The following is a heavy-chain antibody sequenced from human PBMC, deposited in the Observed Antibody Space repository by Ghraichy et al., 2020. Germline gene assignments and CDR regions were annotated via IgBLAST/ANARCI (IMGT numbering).Heavy chain of an antibody. Sequence: SETLSLTCAVYGGSFSGYYWSWIRQPPGKGLEWIGEINHSGSTNYNPSLKSRVTISVDTSKNQFSLKLSSVTAADTAVYYCARGVTGTTSGIDYWGQGTLVTVSS. J-gene: IGHJ4*02. V-gene: IGHV4-34*01. CDR1: GGSFSGYY. CDR3: ARGVTGTTSGIDY. D-gene: IGHD1-1*01. CDR2: INHSGST.